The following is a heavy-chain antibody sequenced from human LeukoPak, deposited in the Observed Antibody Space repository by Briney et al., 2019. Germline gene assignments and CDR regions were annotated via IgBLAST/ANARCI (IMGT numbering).Heavy chain of an antibody. J-gene: IGHJ5*02. CDR2: ISTYNGNT. D-gene: IGHD6-19*01. CDR1: GYTFSSYG. V-gene: IGHV1-18*04. CDR3: ARVGSGWYGLEIRKSWFDP. Sequence: ASAKVSCTASGYTFSSYGISWVRQAPGQGLEWMGWISTYNGNTNYAQKLQGRVTMTTDISTSTAYMELRSLRSDDTAVYYCARVGSGWYGLEIRKSWFDPWGQGTLVTVSS.